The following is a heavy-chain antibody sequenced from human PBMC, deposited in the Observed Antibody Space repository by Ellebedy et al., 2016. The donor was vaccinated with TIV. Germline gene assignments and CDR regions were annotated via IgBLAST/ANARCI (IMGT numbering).Heavy chain of an antibody. CDR3: ATVLHTVTTWYNWFDP. D-gene: IGHD4-17*01. V-gene: IGHV1-24*01. J-gene: IGHJ5*02. Sequence: AASVKVSCKVSGYTLTELSMHWVRQAPGKGLEWMGGFDPEDGETIYAQKFQGRVTMTEDTSTDTAYMELSSLRSEDTAVYYCATVLHTVTTWYNWFDPWGQGTLVTVSS. CDR2: FDPEDGET. CDR1: GYTLTELS.